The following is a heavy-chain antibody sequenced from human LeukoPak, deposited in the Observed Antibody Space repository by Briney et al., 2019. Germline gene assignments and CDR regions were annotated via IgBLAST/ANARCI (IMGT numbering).Heavy chain of an antibody. Sequence: ASVEVSCKASGYTFTSYAMHWVRQAPGQRLEWMGWINAGNGNTKYSQKFQGRVTITRDTSASTAYMELSSLRSEDTAVYYCARDYWSMVRGVSGWFDPWGQGTLVTVSS. CDR2: INAGNGNT. CDR3: ARDYWSMVRGVSGWFDP. CDR1: GYTFTSYA. D-gene: IGHD3-10*01. V-gene: IGHV1-3*01. J-gene: IGHJ5*02.